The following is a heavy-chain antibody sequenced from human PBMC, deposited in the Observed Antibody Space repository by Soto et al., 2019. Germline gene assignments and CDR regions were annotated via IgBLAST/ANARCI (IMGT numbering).Heavy chain of an antibody. D-gene: IGHD5-12*01. Sequence: ELQLVESGGGLVQPGGSLRLSCAASGFTFSSYSMNWVRQAPGKGLEWVSYISSSSSTIFYADSVKGRFTISRDNANNSLYLQMNGLRAEDTAVYYCARQVGGEYSGYDFICLGDIWGQGTLVTVSS. CDR3: ARQVGGEYSGYDFICLGDI. CDR2: ISSSSSTI. V-gene: IGHV3-48*01. CDR1: GFTFSSYS. J-gene: IGHJ4*02.